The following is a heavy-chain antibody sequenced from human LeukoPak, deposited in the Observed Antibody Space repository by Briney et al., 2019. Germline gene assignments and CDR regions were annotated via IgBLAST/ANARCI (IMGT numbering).Heavy chain of an antibody. J-gene: IGHJ3*02. CDR2: IHTSGRT. V-gene: IGHV4-28*01. CDR3: ATKGDGYYAFDI. CDR1: AYSISSSNW. D-gene: IGHD5-24*01. Sequence: SETLSLTCAVSAYSISSSNWWGWIRQPPGKGLEWIGYIHTSGRTYYNPSLKSRVTMSVDTSKNQFSLNLSSVTAVDTAVYYCATKGDGYYAFDIWGQGTMVTVSS.